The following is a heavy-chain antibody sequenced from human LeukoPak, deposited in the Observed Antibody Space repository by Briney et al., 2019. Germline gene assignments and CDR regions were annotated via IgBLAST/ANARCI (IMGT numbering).Heavy chain of an antibody. CDR2: IYTSGST. CDR3: ARAGLLPSRRYFDY. V-gene: IGHV4-61*02. D-gene: IGHD2-15*01. Sequence: GRIYTSGSTNYNPSLKSLVTISVDTSKNQFSLKLSSVTAADTAVYYCARAGLLPSRRYFDYWGQGTLVTVPS. J-gene: IGHJ4*02.